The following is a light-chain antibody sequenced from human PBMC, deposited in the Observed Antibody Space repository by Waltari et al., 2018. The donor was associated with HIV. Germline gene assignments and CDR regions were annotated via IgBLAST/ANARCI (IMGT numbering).Light chain of an antibody. CDR1: QSLLHSSGYNS. J-gene: IGKJ5*01. V-gene: IGKV2-28*01. CDR2: LVS. Sequence: DIVMTQSPVSLPVSPGEPASISCRSSQSLLHSSGYNSLDWYLQKSGQSPQLLLYLVSSRASGVPDRFSGSGSGTNFTLRISRVEAEDVGVYYCMQALQTPPTFGQGTRLELK. CDR3: MQALQTPPT.